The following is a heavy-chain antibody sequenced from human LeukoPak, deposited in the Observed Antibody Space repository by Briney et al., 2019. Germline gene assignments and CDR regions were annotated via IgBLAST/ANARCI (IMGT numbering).Heavy chain of an antibody. CDR2: ISGSGGST. Sequence: GGSLRLSRAASGFTFSSYAMHWVRQAPGKGLEWVSAISGSGGSTYYADSVKGRFTISRDNSKNTLYLQMNSLRAEDTAVYYCAKMGSSSSLDYWGQGTLVTVSP. CDR1: GFTFSSYA. J-gene: IGHJ4*02. V-gene: IGHV3-23*01. CDR3: AKMGSSSSLDY. D-gene: IGHD6-6*01.